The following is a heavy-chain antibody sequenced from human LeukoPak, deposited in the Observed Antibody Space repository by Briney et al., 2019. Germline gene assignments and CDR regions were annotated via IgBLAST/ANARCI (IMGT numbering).Heavy chain of an antibody. Sequence: GASVKVSCKASGGTFSSYAISWVRQAPGQGLEWMGRIIPILGIANYAQKFQGRVTITADKSTSTAYMELSSLRSEDTAVYYCARERYSSSSGALYGMDVWGQGTTVTVSS. D-gene: IGHD6-13*01. CDR1: GGTFSSYA. CDR2: IIPILGIA. J-gene: IGHJ6*02. CDR3: ARERYSSSSGALYGMDV. V-gene: IGHV1-69*04.